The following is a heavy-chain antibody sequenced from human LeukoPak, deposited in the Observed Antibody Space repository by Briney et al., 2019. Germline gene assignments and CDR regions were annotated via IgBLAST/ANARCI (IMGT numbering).Heavy chain of an antibody. CDR1: GGSFSGYY. CDR3: ARSKSYGDPYAFDI. J-gene: IGHJ3*02. Sequence: PSETLSLTCAVYGGSFSGYYWSWIRQPPGKGLEWIGYMYYSGSSNYNPSLKSRVTISVDTSKNQFSLKLSSVTAADTAVYYCARSKSYGDPYAFDIWGQGTMVTVSS. CDR2: MYYSGSS. D-gene: IGHD4-17*01. V-gene: IGHV4-59*08.